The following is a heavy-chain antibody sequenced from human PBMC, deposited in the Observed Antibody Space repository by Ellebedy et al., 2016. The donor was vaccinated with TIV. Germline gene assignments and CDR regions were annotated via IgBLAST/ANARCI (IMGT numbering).Heavy chain of an antibody. CDR2: SGGSGST. V-gene: IGHV3-23*01. CDR3: VRDKLFSGSGSYPVT. D-gene: IGHD3-10*01. CDR1: GFNFTNFA. Sequence: GESLKISXAASGFNFTNFAMNWVRQPPGRGLEWVSTSGGSGSTYYADSVKGRFTISRDNSKNTVSLQMNSLRADDSATYFCVRDKLFSGSGSYPVTWGQGTVVIVSS. J-gene: IGHJ4*02.